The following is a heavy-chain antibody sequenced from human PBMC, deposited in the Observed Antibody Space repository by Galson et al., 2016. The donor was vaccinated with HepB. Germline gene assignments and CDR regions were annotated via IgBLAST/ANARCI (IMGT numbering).Heavy chain of an antibody. CDR1: GFTFSSYG. V-gene: IGHV3-33*01. Sequence: SLRLSCAASGFTFSSYGMHWVRQAPGKGLEWVAVIWYDGSNKYYADSVKGRFTISRDNAKNPLYLQMNSLRVEDTAVYYCARDSRATFGEPNWFDPWGQGTLVIVSS. CDR2: IWYDGSNK. D-gene: IGHD3-3*01. J-gene: IGHJ5*02. CDR3: ARDSRATFGEPNWFDP.